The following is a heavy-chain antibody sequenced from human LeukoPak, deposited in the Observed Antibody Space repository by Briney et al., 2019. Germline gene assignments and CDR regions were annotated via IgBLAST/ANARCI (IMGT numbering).Heavy chain of an antibody. CDR3: AREQSYEFFRRNHHHQFDY. CDR1: GFTFSSYA. J-gene: IGHJ4*02. D-gene: IGHD3-3*01. CDR2: ISYDGSNK. Sequence: PGGSLRLSCAASGFTFSSYAMHWVRQAPGKGLEWVAVISYDGSNKYYADSVKGRFTISRDNSKNTLYLQMNSLRAEGTAVYYCAREQSYEFFRRNHHHQFDYWGQGTLVTVSS. V-gene: IGHV3-30-3*01.